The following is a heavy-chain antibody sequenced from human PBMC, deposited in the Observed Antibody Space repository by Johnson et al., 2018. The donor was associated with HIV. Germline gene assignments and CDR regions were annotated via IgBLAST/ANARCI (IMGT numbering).Heavy chain of an antibody. D-gene: IGHD6-19*01. V-gene: IGHV3-30*04. J-gene: IGHJ3*02. Sequence: QVQLVESGGGVVQPGRSLKLSCAASGFTFRNYAMHWVRQAPGKGLEWVAILSYDGNNEYYADSVKGRFTISRDNSKNTLYLQMNSLRVEDTAVYYCARGRDFSSGLDGGALDIWGQGTMVTVSS. CDR3: ARGRDFSSGLDGGALDI. CDR2: LSYDGNNE. CDR1: GFTFRNYA.